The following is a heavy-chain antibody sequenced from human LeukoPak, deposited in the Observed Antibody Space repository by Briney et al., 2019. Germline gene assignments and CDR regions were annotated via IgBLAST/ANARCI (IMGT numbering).Heavy chain of an antibody. V-gene: IGHV3-21*01. Sequence: GGSLRLSCAASGFSFSTYAISWVRQAPGKGLEWVSCISTTSSYIFYADTVRGRFTISRDNAKNSVYLQMDSLRAEDTAVYYCARGGIITSYSFEIWGQGTMVTVS. CDR1: GFSFSTYA. D-gene: IGHD1-26*01. J-gene: IGHJ3*02. CDR2: ISTTSSYI. CDR3: ARGGIITSYSFEI.